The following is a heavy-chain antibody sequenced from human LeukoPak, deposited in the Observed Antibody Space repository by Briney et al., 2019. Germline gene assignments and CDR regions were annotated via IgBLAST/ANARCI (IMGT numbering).Heavy chain of an antibody. D-gene: IGHD2-15*01. Sequence: ASVKVSCKASGYTFTSYGISWVRQAPGQGLEWMGWIRAYNGNTNYAQKLQGRVTMTTDTSTSTAYMELRSLRSDDTAVYYCARDPVPYCSGGSCYFDYWGQGTLVTVSS. CDR1: GYTFTSYG. CDR3: ARDPVPYCSGGSCYFDY. CDR2: IRAYNGNT. J-gene: IGHJ4*02. V-gene: IGHV1-18*01.